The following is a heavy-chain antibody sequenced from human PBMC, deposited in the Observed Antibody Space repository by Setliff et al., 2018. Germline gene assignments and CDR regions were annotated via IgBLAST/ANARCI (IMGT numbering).Heavy chain of an antibody. V-gene: IGHV1-69*13. CDR2: IIPIFGTA. Sequence: SVKVSCKASGGTFINYAISWVRQAPGQGLEWMGGIIPIFGTANYAQKFQGRVTITADESTSTAYVELRSLRSEDTAVYYCARVSRTIVAARGFDYWGQGTLVTSPQ. CDR1: GGTFINYA. CDR3: ARVSRTIVAARGFDY. D-gene: IGHD1-26*01. J-gene: IGHJ4*02.